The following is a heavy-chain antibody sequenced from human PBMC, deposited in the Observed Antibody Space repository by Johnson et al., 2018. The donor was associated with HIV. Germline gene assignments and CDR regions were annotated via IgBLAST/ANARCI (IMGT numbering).Heavy chain of an antibody. CDR3: ARPIARGASDI. CDR2: IKEDGSEK. J-gene: IGHJ3*02. Sequence: HLVESGGGLVQPGGSLRLSCAASGFTFSSNWMNWVRQAPGKGLQWVANIKEDGSEKYYVDSVRGRFTISRDNAKNSLYLQMNSLRVEDTAVYYCARPIARGASDIWGQGTMVTVSS. CDR1: GFTFSSNW. D-gene: IGHD3-10*01. V-gene: IGHV3-7*05.